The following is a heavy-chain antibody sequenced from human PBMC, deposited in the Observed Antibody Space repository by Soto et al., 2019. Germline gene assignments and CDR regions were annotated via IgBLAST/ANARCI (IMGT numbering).Heavy chain of an antibody. CDR1: GGSVSSGSYY. J-gene: IGHJ4*02. CDR3: ARDTPMSGVDY. D-gene: IGHD5-18*01. CDR2: IYYSGST. Sequence: SETLSLTCTVSGGSVSSGSYYWSWIRQPPGKGLEWIGYIYYSGSTNYNPSLKSRVTISVDTSKNQFSLKLSSVTAADTAVYYCARDTPMSGVDYWGQGTLVTVSS. V-gene: IGHV4-61*01.